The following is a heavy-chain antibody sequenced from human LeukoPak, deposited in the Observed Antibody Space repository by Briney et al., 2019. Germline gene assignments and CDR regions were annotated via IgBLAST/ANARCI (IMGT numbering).Heavy chain of an antibody. J-gene: IGHJ4*02. V-gene: IGHV3-7*01. CDR1: GFSFSSSW. Sequence: GGSLRLSCEASGFSFSSSWMTWVRQAPGKGLEWVATIKNDGSDKYYVDSVKGRFTLSRDNAKSLLYLQMNSLRVEDTAVYYCADLGYTDGGQGTLVTVSS. CDR2: IKNDGSDK. D-gene: IGHD2-15*01. CDR3: ADLGYTD.